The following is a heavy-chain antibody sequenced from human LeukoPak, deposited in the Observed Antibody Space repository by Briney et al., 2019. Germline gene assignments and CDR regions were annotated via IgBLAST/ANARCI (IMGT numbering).Heavy chain of an antibody. CDR1: GYTFTSYS. V-gene: IGHV1-3*01. J-gene: IGHJ4*02. CDR2: INAGNGDT. CDR3: ARSRSCDY. Sequence: GASVKVSCKASGYTFTSYSIHWVRQAPGQRLEWMGWINAGNGDTKYSQKFQGRVTITGDTSASTAYMELSSLRSEDTAVYYCARSRSCDYWGQGTLVTVSS.